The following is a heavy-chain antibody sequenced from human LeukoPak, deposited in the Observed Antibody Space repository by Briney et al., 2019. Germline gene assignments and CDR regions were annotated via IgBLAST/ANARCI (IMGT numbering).Heavy chain of an antibody. D-gene: IGHD3-10*01. CDR1: GGSSSGYY. Sequence: AETLSLTCAVYGGSSSGYYWSWIRQPPGKGLEWIGEINHSGSTNYNPSLKSRVTISVDTSKNQFSLKLSSVTAADTAVYYCARIRYRMVRGATWWTADSYYFDYWGQGTLVTVSS. CDR3: ARIRYRMVRGATWWTADSYYFDY. J-gene: IGHJ4*02. CDR2: INHSGST. V-gene: IGHV4-34*01.